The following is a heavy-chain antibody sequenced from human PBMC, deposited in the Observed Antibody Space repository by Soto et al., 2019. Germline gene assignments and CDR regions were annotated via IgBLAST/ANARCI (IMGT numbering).Heavy chain of an antibody. CDR2: IIPIFGTA. J-gene: IGHJ4*02. V-gene: IGHV1-69*13. D-gene: IGHD5-18*01. CDR1: GGTFSSYA. CDR3: AVTNTAMAPFDY. Sequence: SVKVSCKASGGTFSSYAISWVRQAPGQGLEWMGGIIPIFGTANYAQKFQGRVTITADESTSTAYMELSSLRSEDTAVYYCAVTNTAMAPFDYWGQGTLVTVSS.